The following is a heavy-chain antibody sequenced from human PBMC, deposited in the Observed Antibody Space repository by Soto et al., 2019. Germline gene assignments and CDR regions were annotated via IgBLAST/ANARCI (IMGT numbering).Heavy chain of an antibody. J-gene: IGHJ4*02. CDR3: ARGEYYYDSSVPLFDY. CDR2: IIPIFGTA. D-gene: IGHD3-22*01. CDR1: GGTFSSYA. V-gene: IGHV1-69*13. Sequence: SVKVSCKASGGTFSSYAISWVRQAPGQGLEWMGGIIPIFGTANYAQKFQGRVTITADESTSTAYMELSSLRSEDTAVYYCARGEYYYDSSVPLFDYWGQGTLVTVSS.